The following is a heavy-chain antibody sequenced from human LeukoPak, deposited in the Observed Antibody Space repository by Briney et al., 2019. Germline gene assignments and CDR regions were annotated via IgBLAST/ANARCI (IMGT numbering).Heavy chain of an antibody. CDR3: AKGSSRGVTMIVVVIDYFDY. Sequence: PGGSLRLSCAASGFTFDDYGMSWVRQAPGKGLEWVSAISGSGGSTYYADSVKGRLTISRDNSRNTLYLQMNSLRAEDTAVYYCAKGSSRGVTMIVVVIDYFDYWGQGTLVTVSS. CDR2: ISGSGGST. CDR1: GFTFDDYG. J-gene: IGHJ4*02. V-gene: IGHV3-23*01. D-gene: IGHD3-22*01.